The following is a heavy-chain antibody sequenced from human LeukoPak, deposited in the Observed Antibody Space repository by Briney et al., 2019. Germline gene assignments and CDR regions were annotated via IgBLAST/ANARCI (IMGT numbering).Heavy chain of an antibody. CDR3: AKSSGTYPIDY. CDR1: GFTFSSYD. Sequence: GGSLRLSCAASGFTFSSYDMHWVRQAPGKGLEWVAVIWYDGSNKYYADSVNGRFTISRDNSKNTLYLQMNSLRAEDTAVYYCAKSSGTYPIDYWGQGTLVTVSS. CDR2: IWYDGSNK. V-gene: IGHV3-33*06. J-gene: IGHJ4*02. D-gene: IGHD1-26*01.